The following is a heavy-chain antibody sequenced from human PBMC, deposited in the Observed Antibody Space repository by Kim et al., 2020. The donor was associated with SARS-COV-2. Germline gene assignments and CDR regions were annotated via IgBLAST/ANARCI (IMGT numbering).Heavy chain of an antibody. Sequence: ASVKVSCKASGYTFTGYYMHWVRQAPGQGLEWMGRINPNSGGTNYAQKFQGRVTMTRDTSISTAYMELSRLRSDDTAVYYCARGGAAAGIRYNWFDPWGQGTLVTVSS. V-gene: IGHV1-2*06. CDR1: GYTFTGYY. CDR3: ARGGAAAGIRYNWFDP. CDR2: INPNSGGT. J-gene: IGHJ5*02. D-gene: IGHD6-13*01.